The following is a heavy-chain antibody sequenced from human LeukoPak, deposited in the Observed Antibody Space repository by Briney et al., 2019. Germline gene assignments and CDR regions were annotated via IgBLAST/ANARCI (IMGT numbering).Heavy chain of an antibody. CDR2: ISSSATGSNT. D-gene: IGHD6-19*01. J-gene: IGHJ4*02. CDR1: GFTFSDYY. CDR3: ARALGAAVALSDF. V-gene: IGHV3-11*01. Sequence: GGSLRLSCAASGFTFSDYYLSWVRQAPGKRLEWVSFISSSATGSNTWYADSVKGRFTISRDNDKKSLFLQMNSLRAEDTAVYYCARALGAAVALSDFWGQGTLVTVSS.